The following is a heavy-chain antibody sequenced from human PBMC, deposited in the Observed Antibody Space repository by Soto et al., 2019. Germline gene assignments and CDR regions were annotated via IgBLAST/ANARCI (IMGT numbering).Heavy chain of an antibody. CDR1: GFTFSRHW. V-gene: IGHV3-7*01. CDR2: INQDGSGK. CDR3: ARAIS. Sequence: GGSLRLSCAASGFTFSRHWMSWIRQAPGKGLEWVASINQDGSGKYYADSVKGRVTLSRDNAENSLSLQMNSLRVGDTAVYYCARAISWGLGTLVTVS. J-gene: IGHJ5*02. D-gene: IGHD2-2*02.